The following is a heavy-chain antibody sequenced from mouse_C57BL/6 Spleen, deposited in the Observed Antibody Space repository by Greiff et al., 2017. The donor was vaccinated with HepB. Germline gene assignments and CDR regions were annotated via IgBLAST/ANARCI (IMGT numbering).Heavy chain of an antibody. CDR1: GYTFTSYG. D-gene: IGHD2-3*01. Sequence: VQLQESGAELARPGASVKLSCKASGYTFTSYGISWVKQRTGQGLEWIGEIYPRSGNTYYNEKFKGKATLTADKSSSTAYMELRSLTSEDSAVYFCARWDDGGAYWGQGTLVTVSA. J-gene: IGHJ3*01. CDR3: ARWDDGGAY. CDR2: IYPRSGNT. V-gene: IGHV1-81*01.